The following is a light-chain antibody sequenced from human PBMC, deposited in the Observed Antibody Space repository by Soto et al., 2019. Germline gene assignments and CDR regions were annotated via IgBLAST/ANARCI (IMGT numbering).Light chain of an antibody. CDR1: HNIFYSTNNKDY. CDR2: WAS. Sequence: DTVMTQSPDSLTVSLGERATIDCRSSHNIFYSTNNKDYLAWYQQKPGQPPKLIIYWASARESGVHDRFSGSGSGTNFTLTINSLQADDVAVYYCQQYYSGPPTFGQGTRVAIK. CDR3: QQYYSGPPT. V-gene: IGKV4-1*01. J-gene: IGKJ1*01.